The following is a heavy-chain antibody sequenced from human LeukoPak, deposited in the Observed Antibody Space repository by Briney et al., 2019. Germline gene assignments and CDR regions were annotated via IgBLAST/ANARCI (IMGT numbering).Heavy chain of an antibody. CDR3: ARGRGDV. J-gene: IGHJ4*02. CDR1: GFTFSIHS. D-gene: IGHD3-10*01. V-gene: IGHV3-48*02. CDR2: ISSGSSTI. Sequence: PGGSPRLSCAASGFTFSIHSMNWVRQAPGKGLEWVSYISSGSSTIYYADSVKGRFTISRDNAKNSLYLQVNSLRDEDTAVYYCARGRGDVWGQGTLVTVSS.